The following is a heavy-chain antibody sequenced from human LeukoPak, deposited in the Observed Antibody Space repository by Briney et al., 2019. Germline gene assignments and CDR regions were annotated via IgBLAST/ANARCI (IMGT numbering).Heavy chain of an antibody. CDR2: ISYDGSNK. Sequence: PGRSLRLSCAASGFTFSSYAMHWVRQAPGKGLEWVAVISYDGSNKYYADSVKGRFTISRDNSKNTLYLQMNSLRAEDTAVYYCAEGDSYWGQGTLVTVSS. CDR3: AEGDSY. D-gene: IGHD2-21*01. CDR1: GFTFSSYA. J-gene: IGHJ4*02. V-gene: IGHV3-30-3*01.